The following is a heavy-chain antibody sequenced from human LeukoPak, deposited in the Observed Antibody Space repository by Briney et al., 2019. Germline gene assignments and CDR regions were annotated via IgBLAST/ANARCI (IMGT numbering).Heavy chain of an antibody. CDR1: GFTFSSYA. CDR3: AKTSPPYFDWAPVDY. V-gene: IGHV3-30*04. Sequence: GRSLRLSCAASGFTFSSYAMHWLRQAPGKGLEWVAIISYDGSNKYYADSVKGRFTISRDNSKNTLYLQMNSLRAEDTAVYYCAKTSPPYFDWAPVDYWGQGTLVTVSS. D-gene: IGHD3-9*01. J-gene: IGHJ4*02. CDR2: ISYDGSNK.